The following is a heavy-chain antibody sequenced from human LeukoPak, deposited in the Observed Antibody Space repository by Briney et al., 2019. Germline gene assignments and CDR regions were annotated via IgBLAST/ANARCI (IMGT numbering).Heavy chain of an antibody. D-gene: IGHD2-15*01. Sequence: GGSLRLSCAASAFTFNTCAMTGVRQAPGEGREWVSGISGRGDYTYYADSGKARFTFSRDNAKNSLYLQMNSLGPEDRAGYYLAKRFRYCSGGSFHTGTGANFYYYYMDVWGKGAPVTVSS. CDR2: ISGRGDYT. CDR1: AFTFNTCA. CDR3: AKRFRYCSGGSFHTGTGANFYYYYMDV. V-gene: IGHV3-23*01. J-gene: IGHJ6*03.